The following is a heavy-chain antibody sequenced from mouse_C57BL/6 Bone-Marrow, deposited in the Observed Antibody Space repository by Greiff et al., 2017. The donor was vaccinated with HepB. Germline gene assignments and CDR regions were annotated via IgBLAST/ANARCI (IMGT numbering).Heavy chain of an antibody. CDR2: IDPSDSYT. D-gene: IGHD2-4*01. CDR1: GYTFTSYW. CDR3: ARYDYDYDYYYAMDY. J-gene: IGHJ4*01. Sequence: QVQLKQPGAELVKPGASVKLSCKASGYTFTSYWMQWVKQRPGQGLEWIGEIDPSDSYTNYNQKFKGKATLTVDTSSSTAYMQLSSLTSEDSAVYYCARYDYDYDYYYAMDYWGQGTSVTVSS. V-gene: IGHV1-50*01.